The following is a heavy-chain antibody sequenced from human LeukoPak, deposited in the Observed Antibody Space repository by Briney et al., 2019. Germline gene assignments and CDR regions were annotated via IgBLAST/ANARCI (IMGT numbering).Heavy chain of an antibody. V-gene: IGHV1-2*02. CDR1: GYTFTGYY. CDR2: INPNSGGT. Sequence: GASVKVSCKASGYTFTGYYMHWVRQAPGQGLEWMGWINPNSGGTNYAQKFQGRVTMTRDTSISTAYMELSRLRSDDTAVYYCARSMVRGVMGTYNWFDPWGQGTLVTVSS. D-gene: IGHD3-10*01. CDR3: ARSMVRGVMGTYNWFDP. J-gene: IGHJ5*02.